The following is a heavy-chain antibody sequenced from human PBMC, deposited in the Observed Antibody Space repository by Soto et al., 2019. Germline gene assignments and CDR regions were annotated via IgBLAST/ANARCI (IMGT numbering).Heavy chain of an antibody. J-gene: IGHJ3*02. V-gene: IGHV3-33*01. CDR3: ARDCSGGSCYLRGAFDI. Sequence: GGSLRLSCAASGFTFSSYGMHWVRQAPGKGLEWVAVIWYDGSNKYYADSVKGRFTISRDNSKNTLYLQMNSLRAEDTAVYYCARDCSGGSCYLRGAFDIWGQGTMVTVSS. CDR1: GFTFSSYG. D-gene: IGHD2-15*01. CDR2: IWYDGSNK.